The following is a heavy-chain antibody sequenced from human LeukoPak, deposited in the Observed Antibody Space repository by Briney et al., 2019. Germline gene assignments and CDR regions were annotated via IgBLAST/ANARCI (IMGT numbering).Heavy chain of an antibody. J-gene: IGHJ4*02. D-gene: IGHD3-10*01. V-gene: IGHV3-21*01. CDR1: GFTFSSYS. CDR3: ARDKYYYGSGSFLFDY. CDR2: ISSSSNYI. Sequence: KSGGSLRLSCTASGFTFSSYSMTWVRQAPGKGLEWVSSISSSSNYIYYADSVKGRFTISRDNAKNSLYLQVNSLRAEDTAVYYCARDKYYYGSGSFLFDYWGQGTLVTVSS.